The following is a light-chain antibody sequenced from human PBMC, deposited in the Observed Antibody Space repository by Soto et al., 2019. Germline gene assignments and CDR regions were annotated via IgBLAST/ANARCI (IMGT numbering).Light chain of an antibody. V-gene: IGLV2-14*03. CDR3: ISYTSSSPYV. CDR2: DVS. CDR1: SSDVGGYNY. J-gene: IGLJ1*01. Sequence: QSVLTQPASVSGSPGQSITISCTGTSSDVGGYNYVSWYQHHPGKAPKLIIFDVSNRPSGISNRFSGSKSGNTASLTISGLQAADEADYYCISYTSSSPYVFGTGTKVTVL.